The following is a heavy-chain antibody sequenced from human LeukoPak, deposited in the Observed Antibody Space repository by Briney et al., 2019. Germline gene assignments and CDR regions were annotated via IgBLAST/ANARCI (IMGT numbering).Heavy chain of an antibody. J-gene: IGHJ4*02. V-gene: IGHV4-59*01. CDR1: GGSISSYY. Sequence: PSETLSLTCTVSGGSISSYYWSWIRQPPGKGLEWIGYIYYSGSTNYNPSLKSRVTISVDTSKNQFSLKLSSVTAADTAVYYCARPLAVAGLDYGGRGTLVTVPS. CDR2: IYYSGST. CDR3: ARPLAVAGLDY. D-gene: IGHD6-19*01.